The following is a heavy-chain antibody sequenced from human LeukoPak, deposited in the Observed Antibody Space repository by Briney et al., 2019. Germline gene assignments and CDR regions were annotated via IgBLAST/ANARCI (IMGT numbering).Heavy chain of an antibody. J-gene: IGHJ4*02. Sequence: GGSLRLSCAASGFTFSSYAMSWVRQAPGKGLEWVSAISSSGGSTYYADSVKGRFTTSRDNSKNTLYLQMNSLRAEDTAVYYCARDRGSYGSSYYFDYWGQGTLVTVSS. CDR3: ARDRGSYGSSYYFDY. CDR2: ISSSGGST. V-gene: IGHV3-23*01. CDR1: GFTFSSYA. D-gene: IGHD1-26*01.